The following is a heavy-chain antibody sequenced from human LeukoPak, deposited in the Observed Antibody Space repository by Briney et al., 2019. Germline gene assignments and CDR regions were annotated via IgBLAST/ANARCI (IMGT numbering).Heavy chain of an antibody. CDR3: ARHVDYYDSSGLDY. CDR2: IYYSGST. CDR1: GGSISSYY. J-gene: IGHJ4*02. V-gene: IGHV4-59*08. D-gene: IGHD3-22*01. Sequence: SETLSLTCTVSGGSISSYYWGWIRQPPGKGLEWIGYIYYSGSTNYNPSLKSRVTISVDTSKNQFSLKLSSVTAADTAVYYCARHVDYYDSSGLDYWGQGTLVTVSS.